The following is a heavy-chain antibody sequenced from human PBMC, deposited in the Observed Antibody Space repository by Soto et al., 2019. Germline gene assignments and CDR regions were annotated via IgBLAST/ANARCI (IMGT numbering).Heavy chain of an antibody. CDR3: ATAIAATGPADS. V-gene: IGHV1-18*01. D-gene: IGHD6-13*01. CDR2: IGGYNGNT. J-gene: IGHJ4*02. Sequence: VQSGGEVKKPGASVKVSCKASGYTFSNNGFTWVRQAPGQGLEWMGWIGGYNGNTNYAPKFQGRVTMTADTSTITAHMELRGLRSDDTAVYYCATAIAATGPADSWGQGTLVTVSS. CDR1: GYTFSNNG.